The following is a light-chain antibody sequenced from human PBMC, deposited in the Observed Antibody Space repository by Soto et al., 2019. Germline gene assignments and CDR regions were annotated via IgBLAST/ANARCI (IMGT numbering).Light chain of an antibody. J-gene: IGKJ1*01. V-gene: IGKV1-39*01. CDR2: AAS. CDR3: QQSYSAPLT. Sequence: DIQMTQSPSSLSASVGDRVTISCRASQNIFTYLNWYQQKPGKAPNLLIFAASNLQSGVPSRFSGSGSGTDFTLTISSLQREDFATYHCQQSYSAPLTFXQGTKVDIK. CDR1: QNIFTY.